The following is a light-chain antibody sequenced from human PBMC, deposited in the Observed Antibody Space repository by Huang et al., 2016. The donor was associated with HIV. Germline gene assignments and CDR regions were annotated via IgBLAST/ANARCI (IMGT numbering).Light chain of an antibody. CDR3: QQYNNRYT. Sequence: IVMTQSPATLSVAPGERATLSCRASQSISSNLAWYQQKPGQAPRLLIDGASTRATGIPARFSGSGSVTEFTLTISSLQSEDFAVYYCQQYNNRYTFGQGTKLEIK. CDR2: GAS. J-gene: IGKJ2*01. CDR1: QSISSN. V-gene: IGKV3-15*01.